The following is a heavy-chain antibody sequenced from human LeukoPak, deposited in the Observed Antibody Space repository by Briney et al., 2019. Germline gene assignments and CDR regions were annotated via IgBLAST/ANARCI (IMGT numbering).Heavy chain of an antibody. J-gene: IGHJ4*02. CDR3: ATEEQWLGY. V-gene: IGHV4-39*07. D-gene: IGHD6-19*01. CDR2: IYYSGST. Sequence: SETLSLTCTVSGGSTSSSSYYWGWIRQPPGKGLEWIGSIYYSGSTYYNPSLKSRVTISVDTSKNQFSLKLSSVTAADTAVYYCATEEQWLGYWGQGTLVTVSS. CDR1: GGSTSSSSYY.